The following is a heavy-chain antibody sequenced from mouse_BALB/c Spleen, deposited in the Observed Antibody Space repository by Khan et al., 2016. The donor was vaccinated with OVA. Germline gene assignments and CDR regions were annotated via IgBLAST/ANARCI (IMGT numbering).Heavy chain of an antibody. J-gene: IGHJ1*01. D-gene: IGHD2-3*01. V-gene: IGHV5-17*02. Sequence: EVELVEPGGGLVQPGGSRKLSCAASGFTFSSFGMHWVRQAPEKGLEWVAFISYGSNIIYSADTVKGRFTISRDNPKNTLFLQMTSLRSEDTAMYYCARLGDGGYFDVWGAGTTVTVSS. CDR2: ISYGSNII. CDR3: ARLGDGGYFDV. CDR1: GFTFSSFG.